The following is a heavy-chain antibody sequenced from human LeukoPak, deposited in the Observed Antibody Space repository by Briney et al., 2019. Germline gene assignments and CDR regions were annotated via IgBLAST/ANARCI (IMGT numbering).Heavy chain of an antibody. V-gene: IGHV4-34*01. CDR2: INHSGST. Sequence: SETLSLTCAVYGGSFSGYYWSWIRQPPGKGLEWIGEINHSGSTNYNPSLKSRVTISVDTSKNQFSLKLSSVTAADTAVYYCARGESSSGSMLWYFDYWGQGTLVTVSS. CDR1: GGSFSGYY. D-gene: IGHD6-19*01. J-gene: IGHJ4*02. CDR3: ARGESSSGSMLWYFDY.